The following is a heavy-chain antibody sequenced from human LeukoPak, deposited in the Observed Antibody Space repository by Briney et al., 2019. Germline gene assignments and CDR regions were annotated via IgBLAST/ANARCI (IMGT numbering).Heavy chain of an antibody. CDR3: ARVASTGTYGDS. Sequence: PGGSLRLSCAASGFTFSSYTMHWVRQAPGKGLEYVSAISNNGGTTYYANSVKGRFTISRDNSKNPLYLQMGPMRVEDMTVYYCARVASTGTYGDSWGAGKPVTVSS. CDR1: GFTFSSYT. D-gene: IGHD1-26*01. J-gene: IGHJ4*02. V-gene: IGHV3-64*01. CDR2: ISNNGGTT.